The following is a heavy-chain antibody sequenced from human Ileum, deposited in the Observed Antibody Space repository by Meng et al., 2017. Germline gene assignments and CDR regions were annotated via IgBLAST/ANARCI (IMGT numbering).Heavy chain of an antibody. J-gene: IGHJ3*02. D-gene: IGHD1-26*01. Sequence: SCAVSGDSIADSSVAWNWIRQSPSRGLEWLGTTKYKSKWYYYYAESVKSRIIIKPDTSKNQFSLQLNSMTPDDTALYYCVRDHKWAFDIWDQGKVVTVSS. V-gene: IGHV6-1*01. CDR3: VRDHKWAFDI. CDR1: GDSIADSSVA. CDR2: TKYKSKWYY.